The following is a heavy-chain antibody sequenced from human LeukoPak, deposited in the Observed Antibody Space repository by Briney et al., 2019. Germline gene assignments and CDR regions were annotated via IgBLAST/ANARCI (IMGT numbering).Heavy chain of an antibody. D-gene: IGHD3-22*01. CDR1: GFTFSSYA. V-gene: IGHV3-23*01. Sequence: PGGSLRLSCAASGFTFSSYAMSWVRQAPGKGLEWVSAISGSGGSTYYADSVKGRFNISRDNSKNTLYLQMNSLRAEDTAVYYCAKDLAITMIVVGLFDYWGQGTLVTVSS. CDR2: ISGSGGST. CDR3: AKDLAITMIVVGLFDY. J-gene: IGHJ4*02.